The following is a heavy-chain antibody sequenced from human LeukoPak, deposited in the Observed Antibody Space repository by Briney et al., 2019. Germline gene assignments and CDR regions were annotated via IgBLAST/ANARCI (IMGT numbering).Heavy chain of an antibody. Sequence: GGSLRLSCAASEFTFSSYSMNWVRQAPGKGLEWVSSISSSSSYIYYADSVKGRFTISRGNAKNSLYLQMNSLRAEDTAVYYCARYYYDSSGQRDYFDYWGQGTLVTVSS. CDR2: ISSSSSYI. CDR1: EFTFSSYS. J-gene: IGHJ4*02. V-gene: IGHV3-21*01. D-gene: IGHD3-22*01. CDR3: ARYYYDSSGQRDYFDY.